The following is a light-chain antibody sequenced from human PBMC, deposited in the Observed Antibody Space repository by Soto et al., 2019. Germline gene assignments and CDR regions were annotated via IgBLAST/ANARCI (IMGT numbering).Light chain of an antibody. J-gene: IGKJ1*01. Sequence: EIVLTQSPGTLSLSPGERATLSCRASQSVSSSYLAWYQQKAGQAPRLLIHGASSRATAIPDRFSGSGSGTDFTLTISRLEPEDFAVYYCQQYGSSPRTFGQGTKVDIK. CDR2: GAS. CDR3: QQYGSSPRT. V-gene: IGKV3-20*01. CDR1: QSVSSSY.